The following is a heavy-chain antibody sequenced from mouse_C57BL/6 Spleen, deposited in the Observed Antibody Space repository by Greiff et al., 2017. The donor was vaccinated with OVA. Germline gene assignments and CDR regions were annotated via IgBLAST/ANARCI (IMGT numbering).Heavy chain of an antibody. CDR3: ARLFITTVVATPYYYAMDY. J-gene: IGHJ4*01. V-gene: IGHV8-8*01. CDR1: GFSLSTFGMG. Sequence: QVTLKVSGPGILQPSQTLSLTCSFSGFSLSTFGMGVGWIRQPSGKGLEWLAHIWWDDDKYYNPALKSRLTISKDTSKNQVFLKIANVDTADTATYYCARLFITTVVATPYYYAMDYWGQGTSVTVSS. CDR2: IWWDDDK. D-gene: IGHD1-1*01.